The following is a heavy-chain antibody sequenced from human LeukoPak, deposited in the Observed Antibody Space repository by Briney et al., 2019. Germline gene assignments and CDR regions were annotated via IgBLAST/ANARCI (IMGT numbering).Heavy chain of an antibody. CDR2: IYYSGST. J-gene: IGHJ6*02. V-gene: IGHV4-30-4*01. D-gene: IGHD3-9*01. CDR1: GGSISSGDYY. CDR3: ARAVGGSYDILTGYYRDYYGMDV. Sequence: SQTLSLTCTVSGGSISSGDYYWSWIRQPSGKGLEWIGYIYYSGSTYYNPSLKSRVTISVDTSKNQFSLKLSSVTAADTAVYYCARAVGGSYDILTGYYRDYYGMDVWGQGTTVTVSS.